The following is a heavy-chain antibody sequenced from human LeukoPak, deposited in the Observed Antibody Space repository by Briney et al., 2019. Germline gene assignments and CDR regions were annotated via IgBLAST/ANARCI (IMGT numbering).Heavy chain of an antibody. V-gene: IGHV3-66*01. CDR1: GFHFSSNY. J-gene: IGHJ4*02. CDR2: IYSGGST. CDR3: ARVDSRTAQFDY. Sequence: PGGSLRLSCAVSGFHFSSNYLNWVRQAPGKGPEWVSVIYSGGSTYYANSVKGRFTISRDNSKNTLYLQMNSLRAEDTAVYHCARVDSRTAQFDYWGQGTLVTVSS. D-gene: IGHD6-13*01.